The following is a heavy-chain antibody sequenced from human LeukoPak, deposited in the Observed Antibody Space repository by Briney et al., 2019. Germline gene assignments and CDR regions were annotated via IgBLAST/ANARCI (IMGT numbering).Heavy chain of an antibody. CDR3: ARDVRYSSSWYGFDY. CDR2: IKQDGSEK. V-gene: IGHV3-7*01. J-gene: IGHJ4*02. CDR1: GFTFSNYW. Sequence: GGSLRLSCAASGFTFSNYWMTWVRQAPGKGLELVANIKQDGSEKYYVDSVKGRFTISRDNAKNSLYLQMNSLRAGDTAVYYCARDVRYSSSWYGFDYWGQGTLVTVSS. D-gene: IGHD6-13*01.